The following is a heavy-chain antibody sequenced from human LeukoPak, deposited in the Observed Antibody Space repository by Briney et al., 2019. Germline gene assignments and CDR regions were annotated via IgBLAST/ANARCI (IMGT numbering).Heavy chain of an antibody. CDR3: ARLPHSSGHNH. D-gene: IGHD6-19*01. CDR2: IYYSGST. CDR1: GGSISSYY. V-gene: IGHV4-59*08. Sequence: SETLSLTCTVSGGSISSYYWSWIRQPPGKGLEWIGYIYYSGSTNYNPSLKSRVTISVDTSKNQFSLKLSSVTAADTAVYYCARLPHSSGHNHWGQGTLVTVSS. J-gene: IGHJ5*02.